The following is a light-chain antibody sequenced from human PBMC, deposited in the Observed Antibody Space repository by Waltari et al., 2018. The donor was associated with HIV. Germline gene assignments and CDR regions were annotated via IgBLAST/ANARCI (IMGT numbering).Light chain of an antibody. CDR1: SSDMSTYNR. J-gene: IGLJ1*01. Sequence: QSALTQPASVSGSPGQSITISCTDSSSDMSTYNRVSWYQQFPGKAPKLIIYEFGNRPSGVSNRFSGSKSGNTASLTISGLQAEDEAEYYCISYTTTNYYVFGPGTWVTVL. CDR2: EFG. V-gene: IGLV2-14*01. CDR3: ISYTTTNYYV.